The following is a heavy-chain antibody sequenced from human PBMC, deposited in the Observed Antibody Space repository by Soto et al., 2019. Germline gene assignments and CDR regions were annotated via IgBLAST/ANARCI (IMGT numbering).Heavy chain of an antibody. CDR2: ITYDGGIK. CDR3: TRESPQGSSRTGEGGDFDH. J-gene: IGHJ4*02. CDR1: GFTFNNYP. Sequence: QVQLVESGGGVVQPGRSLRLSCAASGFTFNNYPLHWVRQAPGKGLEWVAFITYDGGIKCYADSVKGRFTISRDNSKNTLSLEIDNLRADDTAVYYCTRESPQGSSRTGEGGDFDHWGQGTLVTVSS. V-gene: IGHV3-30*04. D-gene: IGHD3-16*01.